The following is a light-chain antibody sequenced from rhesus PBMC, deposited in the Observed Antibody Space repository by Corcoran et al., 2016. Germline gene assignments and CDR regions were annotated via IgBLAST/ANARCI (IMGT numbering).Light chain of an antibody. Sequence: EIVMTQSPATLSLSPGERATLSCRASQSVSSNLAWYQQKPGQAPRIVIYGASSRATGIPDRFSGSGSGTEFTLTISSLETEDFAVYYCQQYSNRWTFGQGTKVEIK. J-gene: IGKJ1*01. V-gene: IGKV3-42*03. CDR1: QSVSSN. CDR3: QQYSNRWT. CDR2: GAS.